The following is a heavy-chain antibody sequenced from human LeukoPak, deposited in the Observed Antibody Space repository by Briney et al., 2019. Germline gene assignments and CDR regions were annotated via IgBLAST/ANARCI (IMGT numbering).Heavy chain of an antibody. CDR1: GGSVSSGSYF. V-gene: IGHV4-61*01. CDR3: ARGPFDAFDI. Sequence: SETLSLTCTVSGGSVSSGSYFWSWIRQPPGKGLEWIGYVYYSGSTYYSPSLKSRVTISLDTSKYQFSLNLSSVTAADTAVYYCARGPFDAFDIWGQGTVVTVSS. CDR2: VYYSGST. J-gene: IGHJ3*02.